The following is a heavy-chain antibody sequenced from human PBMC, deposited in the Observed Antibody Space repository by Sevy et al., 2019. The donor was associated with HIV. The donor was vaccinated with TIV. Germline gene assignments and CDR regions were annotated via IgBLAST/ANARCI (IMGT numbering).Heavy chain of an antibody. CDR3: ARDKSTYYDFWSGYPNYYYYGMDV. CDR2: ISSSSSYI. V-gene: IGHV3-21*01. Sequence: GGSLRLSCAASGFTFSSYSMNWVRQAPGKGLEWVSSISSSSSYIYYADSVKGRFTISRDNAKNSLYLQMNSLRAEDTAVYYCARDKSTYYDFWSGYPNYYYYGMDVWGQGTTVTVSS. J-gene: IGHJ6*02. D-gene: IGHD3-3*01. CDR1: GFTFSSYS.